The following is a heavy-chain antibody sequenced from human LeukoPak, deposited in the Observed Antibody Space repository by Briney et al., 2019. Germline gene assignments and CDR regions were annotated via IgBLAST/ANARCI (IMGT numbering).Heavy chain of an antibody. CDR2: TTSSSSYI. D-gene: IGHD1-26*01. Sequence: TGGSLRLSCAASGFTFTSYNMNWVRQAPGKGLEWVSSTTSSSSYIYYADSVKGRFTISRDNAKNSLYLQMDSLRVEDTAEYYCARDPYSGNYGAYYYYYMDVWGKGTTVTVSS. CDR1: GFTFTSYN. V-gene: IGHV3-21*06. J-gene: IGHJ6*03. CDR3: ARDPYSGNYGAYYYYYMDV.